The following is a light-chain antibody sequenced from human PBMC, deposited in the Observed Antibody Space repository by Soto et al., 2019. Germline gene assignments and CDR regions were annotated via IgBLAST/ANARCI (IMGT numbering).Light chain of an antibody. Sequence: QSALTQPASVSGSPGQSITISCTGTSSDIGAYNFVSWYQQHPGKAPKLMLYDVNIRPSGVSIRFSGSKSGNTASLTISRLQAEDEDDYYCTSWTTSTTMIFGGGTKLTVL. CDR1: SSDIGAYNF. J-gene: IGLJ2*01. CDR2: DVN. V-gene: IGLV2-14*03. CDR3: TSWTTSTTMI.